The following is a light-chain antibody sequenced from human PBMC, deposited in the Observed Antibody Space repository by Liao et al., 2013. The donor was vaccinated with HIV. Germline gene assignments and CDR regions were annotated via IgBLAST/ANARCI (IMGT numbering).Light chain of an antibody. CDR2: QDT. CDR1: NLGNKY. J-gene: IGLJ1*01. Sequence: SYELTQPPSVSVSPGQTATITCSGDNLGNKYASWYQQKPGQSPVLVIFQDTRRPSGIPERFSGSNSGNTATLTISGTQPMDEADYYCQTWDSETHSTVFASGTTVTVL. CDR3: QTWDSETHSTV. V-gene: IGLV3-1*01.